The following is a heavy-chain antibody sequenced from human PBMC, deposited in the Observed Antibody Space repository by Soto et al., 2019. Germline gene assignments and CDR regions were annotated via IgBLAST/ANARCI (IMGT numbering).Heavy chain of an antibody. J-gene: IGHJ4*01. V-gene: IGHV3-23*01. CDR2: FTAAGRNT. D-gene: IGHD2-21*01. CDR1: VFTFSDFS. CDR3: AKMGGGKLPKLFHV. Sequence: GGSXRLSCAASVFTFSDFSIILFRNAPGKGLEFVSTFTAAGRNTFYADSVNGRFTISRYNSKSTLYLHVNSLRVDDTAVYYCAKMGGGKLPKLFHVWGKGTLV.